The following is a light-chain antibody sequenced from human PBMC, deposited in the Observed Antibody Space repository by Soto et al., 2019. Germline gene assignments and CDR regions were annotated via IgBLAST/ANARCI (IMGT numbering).Light chain of an antibody. J-gene: IGKJ4*01. V-gene: IGKV1-39*01. CDR2: AAS. CDR1: HIIGDY. CDR3: QQSFSTPLT. Sequence: DIQMTQSPSSLSASVGDRVTVTCRASHIIGDYLNWYQQKPGKAPNLLIYAASIVQSGVPSRFSGSGSGTDFTLTISSLHPEDFATYYCQQSFSTPLTFGGGTKVDIK.